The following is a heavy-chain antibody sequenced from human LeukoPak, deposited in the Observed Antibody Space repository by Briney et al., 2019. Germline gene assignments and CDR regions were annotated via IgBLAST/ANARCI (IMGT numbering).Heavy chain of an antibody. CDR2: MNPNSGNT. D-gene: IGHD1-26*01. V-gene: IGHV1-8*03. Sequence: ASVKVSCKASGYTFTSYDINWERQATGQGLEWMGWMNPNSGNTGYAQKFQGRVTITRNTSISTAYMELSSLRSEDTAVYYCARGILGATGGWFDPWGQGTLVTISS. CDR1: GYTFTSYD. J-gene: IGHJ5*02. CDR3: ARGILGATGGWFDP.